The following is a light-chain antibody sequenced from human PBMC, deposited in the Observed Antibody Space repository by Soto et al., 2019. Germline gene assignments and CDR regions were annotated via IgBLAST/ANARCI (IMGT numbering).Light chain of an antibody. CDR1: QSVSSN. J-gene: IGKJ2*01. CDR2: GAS. Sequence: EIVMTQSPATLSVSPGERVTLSCRASQSVSSNLAWYQQKPGQAPRLLIFGASTRVTGIPARFSGSGSGTEFTLTISSLQSEDFAIDYCQQYNNGLPVTFGQGTKLEIK. CDR3: QQYNNGLPVT. V-gene: IGKV3-15*01.